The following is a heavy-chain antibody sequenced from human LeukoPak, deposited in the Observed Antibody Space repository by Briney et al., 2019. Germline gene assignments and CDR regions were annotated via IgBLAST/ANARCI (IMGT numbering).Heavy chain of an antibody. CDR2: ITRDSIYT. Sequence: GGSLRLSCAASGFTFSNYNMNWVRQTPGKGLEWVSSITRDSIYTFYADSVKGRFTISRDNAKNSLSLQMNSLRAEDAAVYYCARDPYNGYYGDDYYYYMDVWGKGTTVTISS. V-gene: IGHV3-21*01. CDR1: GFTFSNYN. D-gene: IGHD4-17*01. J-gene: IGHJ6*03. CDR3: ARDPYNGYYGDDYYYYMDV.